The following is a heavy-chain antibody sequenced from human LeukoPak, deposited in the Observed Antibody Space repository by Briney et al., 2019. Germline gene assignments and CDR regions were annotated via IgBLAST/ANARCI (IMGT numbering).Heavy chain of an antibody. D-gene: IGHD3-3*01. V-gene: IGHV3-74*01. J-gene: IGHJ4*02. CDR3: AKLTYDVLSGYYGSYFDH. Sequence: GGSLRLSCAASGFTFSSYSMNWVRQAPGKGLVWVSHINGDGSSTSYADFVKGRFTISRDNSKNTLHLQINSLRAEDTAVYYCAKLTYDVLSGYYGSYFDHWGQGTLVSVSS. CDR2: INGDGSST. CDR1: GFTFSSYS.